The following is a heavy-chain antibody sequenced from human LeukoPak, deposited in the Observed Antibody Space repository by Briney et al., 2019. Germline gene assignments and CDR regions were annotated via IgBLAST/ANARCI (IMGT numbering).Heavy chain of an antibody. V-gene: IGHV4-38-2*02. D-gene: IGHD3-3*01. CDR3: ARAMNRSGDYLGFDP. CDR1: GYSISSAYY. CDR2: IYHSGST. Sequence: SETLSLTCTVSGYSISSAYYWGWIRQPPGKGLEWIGSIYHSGSTNYNPSLKSRVTISVDKSKNQFSLKLTSMTAADTAVYYCARAMNRSGDYLGFDPWGQGTLVTVSS. J-gene: IGHJ5*02.